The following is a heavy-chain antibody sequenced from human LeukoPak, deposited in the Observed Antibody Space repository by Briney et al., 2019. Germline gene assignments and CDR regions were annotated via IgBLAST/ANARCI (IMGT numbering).Heavy chain of an antibody. D-gene: IGHD3-22*01. CDR1: GGSISSYY. Sequence: SETLSLTCTVSGGSISSYYWSWIRQPPGKRLEWIGHIYYSGSTNYNPSLKSRVAISVDTSKNQFSLRLTSVTAADTAVYYCARGQGGSGYYYWGQGTLVTVSS. CDR2: IYYSGST. J-gene: IGHJ4*02. CDR3: ARGQGGSGYYY. V-gene: IGHV4-59*01.